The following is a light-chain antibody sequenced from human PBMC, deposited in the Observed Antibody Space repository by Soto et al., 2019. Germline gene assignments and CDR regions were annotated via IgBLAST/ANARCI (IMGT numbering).Light chain of an antibody. CDR3: QQYNSFTWT. V-gene: IGKV1-5*01. CDR2: DAS. Sequence: DIQMTQSPSTLSASVGDRVTITCRASQSISTWLVWYQQKPGKAPNLLIYDASSLKSGVPSRFSGSGSGTEFTLTISSLQPDDFATYYCQQYNSFTWTFGQGTKVELK. J-gene: IGKJ1*01. CDR1: QSISTW.